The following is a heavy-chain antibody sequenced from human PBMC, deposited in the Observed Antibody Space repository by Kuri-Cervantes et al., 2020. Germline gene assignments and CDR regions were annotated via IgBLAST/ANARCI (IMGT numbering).Heavy chain of an antibody. J-gene: IGHJ6*02. CDR1: GFTFSSYG. V-gene: IGHV3-30*19. CDR2: ISYDGKNK. Sequence: GGSLRLSCAASGFTFSSYGMHWVRQAPGKGLEWVALISYDGKNKYYADSVKGRFTISRDNSKNTLYLQMNSLRAEDTAVYYCATDGRPRSGRYYYYGMDVWGQGTTVTVSS. D-gene: IGHD6-19*01. CDR3: ATDGRPRSGRYYYYGMDV.